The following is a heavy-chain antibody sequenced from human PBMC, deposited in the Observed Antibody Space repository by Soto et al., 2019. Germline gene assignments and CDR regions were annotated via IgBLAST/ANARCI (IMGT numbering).Heavy chain of an antibody. CDR3: ARGRAGSGTFFDY. J-gene: IGHJ4*02. CDR1: GFTFSSYT. CDR2: ISSSSSYI. D-gene: IGHD6-19*01. Sequence: GGSLRLSCAASGFTFSSYTMNWVRQAPGKGLEWVSSISSSSSYIYYADSVKGRFTISRDNAKNSLYLQMNSLRAEDTAVYYCARGRAGSGTFFDYGGQGTLVTVSS. V-gene: IGHV3-21*01.